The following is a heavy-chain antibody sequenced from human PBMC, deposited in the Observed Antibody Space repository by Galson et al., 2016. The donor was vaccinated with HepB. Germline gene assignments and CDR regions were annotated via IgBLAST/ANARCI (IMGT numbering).Heavy chain of an antibody. CDR1: GFTFNDFY. Sequence: SLRLSCAASGFTFNDFYMSWIRQAPGKGLEWVAIIWYDGSNKYYADSVKGRFTISRDNSKNTLYLQMNSLRAEDTAVYYCARESHSGSYYVLDYWGQGTLVTVSS. D-gene: IGHD1-26*01. CDR3: ARESHSGSYYVLDY. V-gene: IGHV3-33*08. J-gene: IGHJ4*02. CDR2: IWYDGSNK.